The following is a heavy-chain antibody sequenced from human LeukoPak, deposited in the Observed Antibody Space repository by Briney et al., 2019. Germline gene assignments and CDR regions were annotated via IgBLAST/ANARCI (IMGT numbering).Heavy chain of an antibody. CDR1: GFTLSDYY. J-gene: IGHJ4*02. CDR3: AFGRYPFDY. Sequence: GGSLRLSCAASGFTLSDYYMSWVRQAPVKGLEWVSLIHSGGTIYYTDSVKGRFTISRDNSKNTLYLQMNSLTIDDTAVYYCAFGRYPFDYWGQGTLVTVSS. D-gene: IGHD3-16*02. V-gene: IGHV3-66*01. CDR2: IHSGGTI.